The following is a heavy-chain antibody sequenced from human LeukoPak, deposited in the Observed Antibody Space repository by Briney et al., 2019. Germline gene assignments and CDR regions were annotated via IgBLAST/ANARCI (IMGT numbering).Heavy chain of an antibody. CDR1: GFTFSSYA. Sequence: PGRSLRLSCAASGFTFSSYAMHWVRQAPGKGLEWVAVISYDGSNKYYADSVKGRFTISRDNSKNTLYLQMNSLRTEDTAVYYCARAYDYGDYLGFHPYFDYWGQGTLVTVXS. CDR2: ISYDGSNK. D-gene: IGHD4-17*01. CDR3: ARAYDYGDYLGFHPYFDY. V-gene: IGHV3-30*01. J-gene: IGHJ4*02.